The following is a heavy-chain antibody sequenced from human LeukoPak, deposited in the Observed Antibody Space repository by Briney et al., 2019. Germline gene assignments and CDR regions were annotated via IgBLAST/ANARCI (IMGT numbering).Heavy chain of an antibody. CDR1: GFTFSSYW. CDR3: ARNLYCSGTSCPLDY. D-gene: IGHD2-2*01. CDR2: IMSDGSST. J-gene: IGHJ4*02. V-gene: IGHV3-74*01. Sequence: GGSLRLSCAASGFTFSSYWMHWVRQAPGKGLVWVSRIMSDGSSTDYADSVKGRFTISRDNAKNTLYLQMNSLRAEDTAVYHCARNLYCSGTSCPLDYWGQGTLVTVSS.